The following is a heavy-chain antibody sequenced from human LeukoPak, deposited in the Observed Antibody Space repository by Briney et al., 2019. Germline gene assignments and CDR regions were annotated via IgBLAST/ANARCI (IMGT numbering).Heavy chain of an antibody. CDR1: GFTFSSYE. D-gene: IGHD3-3*02. Sequence: GGSLRLSCAASGFTFSSYEMHWVRQAPGKGLEWVSCISGSGNTIYCADSVKGRCTISRDNAKNSLYLQMNSLRAEDTAVYYGAREGHFYFDYWGQGTLVTVSS. CDR2: ISGSGNTI. CDR3: AREGHFYFDY. V-gene: IGHV3-48*03. J-gene: IGHJ4*02.